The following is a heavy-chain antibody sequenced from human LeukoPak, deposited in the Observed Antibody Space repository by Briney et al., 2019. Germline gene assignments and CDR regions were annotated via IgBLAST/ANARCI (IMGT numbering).Heavy chain of an antibody. Sequence: SETLSLTCTVSGGSISSYYWSWIRQPAGKGLEWIGRIYTSGSTNYNPSLKSRVTMSVDTSKNQFSLKLSSVTAADTAVYYCAGGTRGRTAAGIRDYWGQGTLVTVSS. CDR3: AGGTRGRTAAGIRDY. V-gene: IGHV4-4*07. J-gene: IGHJ4*02. D-gene: IGHD6-13*01. CDR2: IYTSGST. CDR1: GGSISSYY.